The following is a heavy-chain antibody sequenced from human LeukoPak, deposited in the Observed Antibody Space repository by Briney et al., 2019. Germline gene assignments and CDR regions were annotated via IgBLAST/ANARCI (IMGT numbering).Heavy chain of an antibody. CDR3: ARGRVLLWFGEKSPDNWFDP. J-gene: IGHJ5*02. V-gene: IGHV4-34*01. Sequence: SETLSLTYAVYGGSFSGYYWSWIRQPPGKGLEWIGEINHSGSTNYNPSLKSRVTISVDTSKNQFSLKLSSVTAADTAVYYCARGRVLLWFGEKSPDNWFDPWGQGTLVTVSS. CDR1: GGSFSGYY. D-gene: IGHD3-10*01. CDR2: INHSGST.